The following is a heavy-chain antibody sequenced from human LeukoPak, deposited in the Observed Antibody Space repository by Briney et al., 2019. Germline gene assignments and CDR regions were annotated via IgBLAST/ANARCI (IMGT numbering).Heavy chain of an antibody. J-gene: IGHJ4*02. CDR3: ARWNSDWQFDF. CDR1: GGTFNSYA. V-gene: IGHV1-69*04. D-gene: IGHD6-19*01. CDR2: IIPFLTIP. Sequence: ASVKVSCKASGGTFNSYAFSWVRQAPGQGLEWMGRIIPFLTIPNSAQKFQGRVTITADKSTSTAYMELSSLRSEDTAVYYCARWNSDWQFDFWGQGTLVSVPS.